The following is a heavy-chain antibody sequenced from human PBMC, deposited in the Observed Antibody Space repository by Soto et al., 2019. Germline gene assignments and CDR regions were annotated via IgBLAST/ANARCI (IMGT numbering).Heavy chain of an antibody. CDR1: GFPFGIYA. Sequence: GASLKISCAASGFPFGIYAMSWVRQAPGKGLELISTITDNAANTYYADSVKGRFTISRDNSRNTVYLHMSSLRGEDTATYYCAKDLVXLALAGSETRPAGYSDFWGPGTLVTVSS. V-gene: IGHV3-23*01. J-gene: IGHJ4*02. CDR3: AKDLVXLALAGSETRPAGYSDF. D-gene: IGHD3-10*01. CDR2: ITDNAANT.